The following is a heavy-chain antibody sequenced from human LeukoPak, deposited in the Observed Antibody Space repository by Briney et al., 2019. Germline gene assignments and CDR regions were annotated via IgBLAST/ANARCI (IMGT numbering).Heavy chain of an antibody. CDR2: IYHSGST. J-gene: IGHJ4*02. V-gene: IGHV4-30-2*01. Sequence: PSETLSLTCTVSGGSISSGGYYWSWIRQPPGKGLEWIGYIYHSGSTYYNPSLKSRVTISVDRSKNQFSLKLSSVTAADTAVYYCARIGEYSSSFDYWGQGTLVTVSS. D-gene: IGHD6-6*01. CDR3: ARIGEYSSSFDY. CDR1: GGSISSGGYY.